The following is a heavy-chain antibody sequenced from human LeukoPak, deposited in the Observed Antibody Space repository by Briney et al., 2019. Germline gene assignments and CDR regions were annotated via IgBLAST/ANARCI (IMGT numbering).Heavy chain of an antibody. D-gene: IGHD6-13*01. J-gene: IGHJ5*02. Sequence: PSETLSLTCAVYGGSSSGYYWSWIRQPPGKGLEWIGEINHSGSTNYNPSLMSRVTISVDTSKNQFSLKLSSVTAADTAVYYCARGLLTGYSSSWYVGSYNWFDPWGQGTLVTVSS. CDR2: INHSGST. V-gene: IGHV4-34*01. CDR1: GGSSSGYY. CDR3: ARGLLTGYSSSWYVGSYNWFDP.